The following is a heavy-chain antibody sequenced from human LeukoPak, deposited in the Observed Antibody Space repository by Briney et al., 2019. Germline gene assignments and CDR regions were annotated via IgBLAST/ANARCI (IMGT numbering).Heavy chain of an antibody. CDR3: ARDDLYGDHADY. CDR1: GFTFSSYS. CDR2: ISSSSSYI. V-gene: IGHV3-21*01. D-gene: IGHD4-17*01. Sequence: GGSLRLSCAASGFTFSSYSMNWVRQAPGKGLGWVSSISSSSSYIYYADSVKGRFTISRDNAKNSLYLQMNSLRAEDTAVYYCARDDLYGDHADYWGQGTLVTVSS. J-gene: IGHJ4*02.